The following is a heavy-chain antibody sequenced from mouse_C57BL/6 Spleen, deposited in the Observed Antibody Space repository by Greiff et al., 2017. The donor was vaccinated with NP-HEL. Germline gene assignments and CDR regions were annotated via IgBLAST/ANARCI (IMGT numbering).Heavy chain of an antibody. D-gene: IGHD4-1*01. CDR3: VRQSSNWDGAMDY. CDR1: GFSFNTYA. V-gene: IGHV10-1*01. J-gene: IGHJ4*01. Sequence: DVKLVESGGGLVQPKGSLKLSCAASGFSFNTYAMNWVRQAPGKGLEWVARIRSKSNNYATYYADSVKDRFTISRDDSESMLYLQMNNLKTEDTAMYYCVRQSSNWDGAMDYWGQGTSVTVSS. CDR2: IRSKSNNYAT.